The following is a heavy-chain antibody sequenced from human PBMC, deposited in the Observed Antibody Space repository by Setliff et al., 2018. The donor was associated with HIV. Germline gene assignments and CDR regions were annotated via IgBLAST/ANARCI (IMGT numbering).Heavy chain of an antibody. V-gene: IGHV1-69-2*01. D-gene: IGHD3-16*01. CDR1: GYFFSEFY. J-gene: IGHJ5*02. CDR2: VNPEDGET. CDR3: ARSGGGWYNWFDP. Sequence: ASVKVSCKTSGYFFSEFYIHWVQQAPGKGLEWMGRVNPEDGETVYAEKFQGRVTITADTSTDTAYMELSSLRFDDTAVYYCARSGGGWYNWFDPWGQGTPVTVSS.